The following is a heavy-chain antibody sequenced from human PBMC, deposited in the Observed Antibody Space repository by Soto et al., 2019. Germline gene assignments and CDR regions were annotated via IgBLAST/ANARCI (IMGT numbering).Heavy chain of an antibody. J-gene: IGHJ5*02. D-gene: IGHD6-6*01. CDR2: INANTGGK. CDR3: AKNLTRQLAYWLGP. Sequence: VNVSCKGSGFSMTCSHIDWLRKTPGHGIEWMGGINANTGGKEYAQKFQGRVTLTRDRSIATAYLKFTSLISGDTSLYYCAKNLTRQLAYWLGPWGPGTQV. V-gene: IGHV1-2*02. CDR1: GFSMTCSH.